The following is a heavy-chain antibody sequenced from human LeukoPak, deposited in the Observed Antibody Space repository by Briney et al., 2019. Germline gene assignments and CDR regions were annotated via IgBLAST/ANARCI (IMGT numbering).Heavy chain of an antibody. CDR1: GFAFSGYA. V-gene: IGHV3-23*01. D-gene: IGHD5-18*01. CDR3: AKTGLYSYGPHYLDY. CDR2: ITGSGDST. J-gene: IGHJ4*02. Sequence: PGGSLRLSCAASGFAFSGYAMSWVRQAPGKGLEWVSAITGSGDSTYYADSVKGRFTISRDNSKNTLFLQMNSLRAEDTAVYYCAKTGLYSYGPHYLDYWGQGTLVTVSS.